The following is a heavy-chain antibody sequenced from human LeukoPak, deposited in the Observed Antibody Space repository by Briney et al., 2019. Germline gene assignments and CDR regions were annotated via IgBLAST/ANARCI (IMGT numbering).Heavy chain of an antibody. CDR2: ISSSSSYI. J-gene: IGHJ4*02. V-gene: IGHV3-21*01. CDR3: ARFRSSWGYYFDY. D-gene: IGHD6-13*01. Sequence: GGSLRLSCAASGFTFSSYSMNCVRQAPGKGLEWVSSISSSSSYIFYADPVKGRFTLPRDNAKNSLYLQMNSLRAEDTAVYYCARFRSSWGYYFDYGGQGTLVTVSS. CDR1: GFTFSSYS.